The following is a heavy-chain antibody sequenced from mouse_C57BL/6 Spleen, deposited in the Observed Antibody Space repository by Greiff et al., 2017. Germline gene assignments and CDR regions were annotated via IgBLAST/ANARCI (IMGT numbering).Heavy chain of an antibody. D-gene: IGHD2-12*01. V-gene: IGHV1-64*01. CDR3: ARSGYSYWYFDV. CDR2: IHPNSGST. Sequence: QVQLQQPGAELVKPGASVTLSCKASGYTFTSYWMHWVKQRPGQGLAWIGMIHPNSGSTNYNEKFKSKATLTVDKSSSTAYMQLSSLTSEDSAVYYCARSGYSYWYFDVWGTGTTVTVSS. CDR1: GYTFTSYW. J-gene: IGHJ1*03.